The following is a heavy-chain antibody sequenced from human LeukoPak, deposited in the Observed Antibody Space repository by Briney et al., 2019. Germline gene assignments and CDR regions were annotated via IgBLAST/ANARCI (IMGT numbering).Heavy chain of an antibody. CDR2: I. CDR3: ARDLSDNWYTFGY. V-gene: IGHV3-20*04. CDR1: GFTFDDYG. J-gene: IGHJ4*02. Sequence: GGSLRLSCEDSGFTFDDYGMGWVRQAPGKGLEWVSGIYADSVKGRFTISRDNAKNSLYLQMNSLRAEDTALYYCARDLSDNWYTFGYWGRGTLVTVSS. D-gene: IGHD1-1*01.